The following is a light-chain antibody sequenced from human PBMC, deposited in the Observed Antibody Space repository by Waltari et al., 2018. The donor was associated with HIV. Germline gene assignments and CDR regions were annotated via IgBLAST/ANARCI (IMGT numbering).Light chain of an antibody. CDR1: SSNIGSNY. V-gene: IGLV1-47*01. CDR3: AAWDDSLSGLV. CDR2: RNN. Sequence: QSVLTQPPSASVTPGQRVPISCSGSSSNIGSNYGYLYQQLPGTAPKLLIYRNNQLPSGVPDRFSGSKSGTSASLAISGLRSEDEADYYCAAWDDSLSGLVFGGGTKVTVL. J-gene: IGLJ3*02.